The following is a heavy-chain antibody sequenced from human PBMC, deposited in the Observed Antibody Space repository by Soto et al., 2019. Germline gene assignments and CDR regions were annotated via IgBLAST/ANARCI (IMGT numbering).Heavy chain of an antibody. Sequence: QITLKESGPTLVKPTQTLTLTCTFSGFSLSTSGVGVGGIRQPPGKALEWLALIYWDDDKRYSPSLKSRLTLTKDTSKNQVVLTMTNMDPVDTATYYCAHARRLSGYEYYYYYYGMDVWGQGTTVTVSS. CDR3: AHARRLSGYEYYYYYYGMDV. CDR1: GFSLSTSGVG. V-gene: IGHV2-5*02. CDR2: IYWDDDK. D-gene: IGHD5-12*01. J-gene: IGHJ6*02.